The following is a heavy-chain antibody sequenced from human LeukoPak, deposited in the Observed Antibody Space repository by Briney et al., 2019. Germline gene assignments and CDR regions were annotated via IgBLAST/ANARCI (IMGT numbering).Heavy chain of an antibody. V-gene: IGHV3-23*01. J-gene: IGHJ4*02. Sequence: GGSLRLSCAASGFTFNNYAMSWVRQAPGKGLEWVSIISGSGRSTYYVDSAKGRFTISRDNSKSTLYLQMSSLRAEDTAVYYCAKEGGAYLFRYSGSYGEGFFDYWGQGTLLTVSS. CDR3: AKEGGAYLFRYSGSYGEGFFDY. CDR2: ISGSGRST. CDR1: GFTFNNYA. D-gene: IGHD1-26*01.